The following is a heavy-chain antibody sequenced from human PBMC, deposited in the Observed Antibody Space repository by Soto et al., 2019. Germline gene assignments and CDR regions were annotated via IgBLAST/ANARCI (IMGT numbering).Heavy chain of an antibody. CDR2: INHSGST. V-gene: IGHV4-34*01. CDR3: ARSPNRYYDFWSGYSDY. J-gene: IGHJ4*02. D-gene: IGHD3-3*01. CDR1: GGSFSGYY. Sequence: QVQLQQWGAGLLKPSETLSLTCAVYGGSFSGYYWSWIRQPPGKGLEWIGEINHSGSTNYNPSLKSRVTISVDTSKNQFSLKLSSMTAADTAVYYCARSPNRYYDFWSGYSDYWGQGTLVTVSS.